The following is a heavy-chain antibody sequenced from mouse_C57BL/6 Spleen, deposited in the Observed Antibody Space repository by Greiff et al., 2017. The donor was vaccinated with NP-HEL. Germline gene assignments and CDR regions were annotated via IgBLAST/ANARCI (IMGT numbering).Heavy chain of an antibody. CDR1: GYAFSSYW. J-gene: IGHJ4*01. CDR2: IYPGDGAT. V-gene: IGHV1-80*01. D-gene: IGHD2-4*01. CDR3: ARGGYYDYDGYAMDY. Sequence: VQLQQSGAELVKPGASVKISCKASGYAFSSYWMNWVKQRPGKGLEWIGQIYPGDGATNYNGKFKGKATLTADKSSSTAYMQLSSLTSEDSAVYFCARGGYYDYDGYAMDYWGQGTSVTVSS.